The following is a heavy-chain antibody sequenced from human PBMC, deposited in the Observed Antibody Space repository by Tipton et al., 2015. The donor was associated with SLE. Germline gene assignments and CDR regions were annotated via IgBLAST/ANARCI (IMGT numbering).Heavy chain of an antibody. J-gene: IGHJ4*02. CDR3: ARGAGLFPLDY. CDR2: INHSGGA. V-gene: IGHV4-34*01. Sequence: LRLSCAASGFTFSDYYMTWIRQSPGKGLEWIGEINHSGGANYNPSLKSRVTISLDTSRNQFSLKVSSVTAADTAVYYCARGAGLFPLDYWGQGTLVTVSS. CDR1: GFTFSDYY. D-gene: IGHD2-21*01.